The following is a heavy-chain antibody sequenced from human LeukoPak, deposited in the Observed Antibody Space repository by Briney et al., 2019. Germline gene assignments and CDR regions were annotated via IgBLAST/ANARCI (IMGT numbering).Heavy chain of an antibody. CDR1: GFTFSSYS. CDR2: ISSSSSYI. V-gene: IGHV3-21*01. J-gene: IGHJ4*02. CDR3: ARESPSHYDYVWGSSRYYFDY. Sequence: TGGSLRLSCAASGFTFSSYSMNWVRQAPGKGLEWVSSISSSSSYIYYADSVKGRFTISRDNAENSLYLQMNSLRAEDTAVYYCARESPSHYDYVWGSSRYYFDYWGQGTLVTVSS. D-gene: IGHD3-16*02.